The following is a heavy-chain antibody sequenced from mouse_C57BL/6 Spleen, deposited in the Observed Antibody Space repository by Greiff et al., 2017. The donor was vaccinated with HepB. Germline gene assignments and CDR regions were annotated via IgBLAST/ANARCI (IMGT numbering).Heavy chain of an antibody. CDR3: AGAYGSSYRVDY. CDR1: GYTFTSYT. Sequence: VQLQQSGAELARPGASVKMSCKASGYTFTSYTMHWVNQRPGQGLEWIGYINPSSGYTKYNQKFKDKATLTADKSSSTAYMQLSSLTSEDSAVYYCAGAYGSSYRVDYWGQGTTLTVSS. J-gene: IGHJ2*01. V-gene: IGHV1-4*01. D-gene: IGHD1-1*01. CDR2: INPSSGYT.